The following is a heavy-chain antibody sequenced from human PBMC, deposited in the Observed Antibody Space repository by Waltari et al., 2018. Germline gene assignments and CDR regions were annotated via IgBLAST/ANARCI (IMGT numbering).Heavy chain of an antibody. CDR1: GLSISESW. Sequence: EVQLVESGGGLVQPGGSLRLSCEASGLSISESWMSWVRQAPGKGSGWVADIKEDGSKIYYVGSVRGRFTISRDNAKNSLYLQMNSLRVEDTAVYYCARDAPLYTTGWGYDYWGQGILVTVSS. CDR3: ARDAPLYTTGWGYDY. D-gene: IGHD6-19*01. CDR2: IKEDGSKI. V-gene: IGHV3-7*01. J-gene: IGHJ4*02.